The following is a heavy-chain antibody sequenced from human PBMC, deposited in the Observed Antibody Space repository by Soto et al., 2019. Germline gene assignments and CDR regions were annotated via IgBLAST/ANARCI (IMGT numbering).Heavy chain of an antibody. D-gene: IGHD3-22*01. V-gene: IGHV3-64D*06. J-gene: IGHJ4*02. CDR1: GFTFSSYA. Sequence: SLRLSCSASGFTFSSYAMHWVRQAPGKGLEYVSSISINGGSTHYADSVKGRFTISRDNFRNTQYLQMSSLRADDTAVYYCVKGEFYYDSSAYYPFDSWGQGTLVTVSS. CDR3: VKGEFYYDSSAYYPFDS. CDR2: ISINGGST.